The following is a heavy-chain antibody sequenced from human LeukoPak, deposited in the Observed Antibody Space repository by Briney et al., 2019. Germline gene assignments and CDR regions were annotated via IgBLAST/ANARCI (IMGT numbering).Heavy chain of an antibody. CDR3: ARRYYGSGLDY. V-gene: IGHV4-39*07. CDR1: GGSISSSSYY. D-gene: IGHD3-10*01. J-gene: IGHJ4*02. CDR2: IFYSGST. Sequence: SETLSLTCTVSGGSISSSSYYWAWIRQPPGKGLEWIGSIFYSGSTYYNPSLKSRVTISLDTSKNQFSLKLTSVTAADTAVYYCARRYYGSGLDYWGQGTLVTVSS.